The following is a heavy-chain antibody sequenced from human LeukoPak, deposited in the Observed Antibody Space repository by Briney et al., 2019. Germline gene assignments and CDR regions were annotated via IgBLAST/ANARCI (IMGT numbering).Heavy chain of an antibody. V-gene: IGHV3-66*01. CDR1: GFNVSSTY. Sequence: PGGSLGLSCVASGFNVSSTYMNLVRQAPGKGLELVSLINSGGTTYYPDSVKGRFTIARDNSKNTLFLQMNSLRAEDSGVYYCAREWREAQKDAFDFWGQGTMVTVSS. J-gene: IGHJ3*01. CDR2: INSGGTT. CDR3: AREWREAQKDAFDF. D-gene: IGHD1-26*01.